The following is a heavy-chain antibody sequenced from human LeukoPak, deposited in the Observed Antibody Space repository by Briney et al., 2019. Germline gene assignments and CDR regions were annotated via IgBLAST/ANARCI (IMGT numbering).Heavy chain of an antibody. CDR3: VRYSYGEFDY. J-gene: IGHJ4*02. V-gene: IGHV4-34*01. CDR1: GGSFSGYY. CDR2: INHSGST. D-gene: IGHD5-18*01. Sequence: PSETLSLTCAVYGGSFSGYYWSWIRQPPGKGLEWIGEINHSGSTNYNPSLKSRVTISVDTSKNQFSLKLSSVTAADPAVYYCVRYSYGEFDYWGQGTLVTVSS.